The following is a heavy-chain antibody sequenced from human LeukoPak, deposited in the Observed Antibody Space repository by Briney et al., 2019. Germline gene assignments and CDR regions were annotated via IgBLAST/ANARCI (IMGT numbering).Heavy chain of an antibody. D-gene: IGHD2-2*03. J-gene: IGHJ5*02. Sequence: ASVKVSCKASGYSFTDYYIHWIRQAPGPGLEWMGWVNPNSGGTNFAQKFQGRVTMTRDTSISTAYMEMRRLRSDDTAVYYCAGPTCLRGGYCSTNPWGQGTLVTVSS. CDR1: GYSFTDYY. V-gene: IGHV1-2*02. CDR2: VNPNSGGT. CDR3: AGPTCLRGGYCSTNP.